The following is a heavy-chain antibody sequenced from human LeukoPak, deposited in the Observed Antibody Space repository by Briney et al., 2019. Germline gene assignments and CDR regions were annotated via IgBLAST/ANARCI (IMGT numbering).Heavy chain of an antibody. CDR3: AKDTIEDYYYYGVDV. Sequence: GGSLRLSCAASGFTFSTYGMHWVRQAPGKGLERVAVISNNGANEHYLDSVKGRFTVSRDNSKNTLYLQMNSLRGEDTAVYYCAKDTIEDYYYYGVDVWGQGTTVTVSS. J-gene: IGHJ6*02. V-gene: IGHV3-30*18. CDR1: GFTFSTYG. CDR2: ISNNGANE. D-gene: IGHD5-24*01.